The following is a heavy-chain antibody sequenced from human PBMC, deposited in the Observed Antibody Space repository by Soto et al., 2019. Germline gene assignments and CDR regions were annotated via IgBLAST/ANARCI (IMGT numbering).Heavy chain of an antibody. J-gene: IGHJ6*02. CDR1: GFTFTSSA. D-gene: IGHD1-26*01. V-gene: IGHV1-58*01. CDR2: IVVGSGNT. Sequence: SVKVSCKASGFTFTSSAVQWVRQARGQRLEWIGWIVVGSGNTNYAQKFQERVTITRDMSTSTAYMELSSLRSEDTAVYYCAAAVMGYYYYGMDVWGQGTTVTVSS. CDR3: AAAVMGYYYYGMDV.